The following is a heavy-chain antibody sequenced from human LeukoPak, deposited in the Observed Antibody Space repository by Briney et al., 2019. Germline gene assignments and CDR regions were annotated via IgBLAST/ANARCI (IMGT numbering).Heavy chain of an antibody. V-gene: IGHV3-23*01. CDR3: AKRIAAVGPYFDY. J-gene: IGHJ4*02. D-gene: IGHD6-13*01. CDR1: RVTLTNYA. Sequence: PGRSPRLSCAASRVTLTNYAISWGRQAPGMGLEWVSGISASGGSTYYADSVKGRFTISRDNSKSTLYLQMNTLRAEDPAVYYCAKRIAAVGPYFDYWGQGNLVTVSS. CDR2: ISASGGST.